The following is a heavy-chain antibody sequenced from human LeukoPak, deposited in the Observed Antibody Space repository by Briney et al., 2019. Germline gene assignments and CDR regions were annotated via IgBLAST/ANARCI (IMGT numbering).Heavy chain of an antibody. D-gene: IGHD3-10*01. V-gene: IGHV3-33*01. J-gene: IGHJ2*01. CDR1: GFTFSSYG. CDR3: ARAGLWFGELYWYFDL. Sequence: GGSLRLSCAASGFTFSSYGMHWVRQAPGKGLEWVAVIWYDGSNKYYADSVKGRFTISRDNSKNTLYLQMNSLRAEDTAVYYCARAGLWFGELYWYFDLWGRGTLVTVSS. CDR2: IWYDGSNK.